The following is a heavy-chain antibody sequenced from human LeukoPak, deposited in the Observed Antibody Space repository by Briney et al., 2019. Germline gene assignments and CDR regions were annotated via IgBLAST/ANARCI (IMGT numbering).Heavy chain of an antibody. Sequence: GSLRLSCAASGFTFSSYSMNWVRQAPGKGLEWVSYISSSSSTIYYADSVKGRFTISRDNAKNSLYLQMNSLRDEDTAVYYCARDWNKIRSIFGVVIGGATFDYWGQGTLVTVSS. D-gene: IGHD3-3*01. CDR3: ARDWNKIRSIFGVVIGGATFDY. CDR2: ISSSSSTI. CDR1: GFTFSSYS. J-gene: IGHJ4*02. V-gene: IGHV3-48*02.